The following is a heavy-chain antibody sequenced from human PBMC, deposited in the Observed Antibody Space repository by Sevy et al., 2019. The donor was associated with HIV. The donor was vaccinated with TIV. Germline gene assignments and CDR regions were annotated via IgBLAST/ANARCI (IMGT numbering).Heavy chain of an antibody. CDR3: AADGSDSSGYYFRYYV. CDR2: ISSRGDII. V-gene: IGHV3-48*02. Sequence: GGSLRLSCAASGFTFSSYSMNWVRQAPGKGLEWVSYISSRGDIIYYADSVKGRFTISRDNAKNSLFLQMNSLRDEDTAVYYCAADGSDSSGYYFRYYVWGQGTLVTVSS. CDR1: GFTFSSYS. D-gene: IGHD3-22*01. J-gene: IGHJ4*02.